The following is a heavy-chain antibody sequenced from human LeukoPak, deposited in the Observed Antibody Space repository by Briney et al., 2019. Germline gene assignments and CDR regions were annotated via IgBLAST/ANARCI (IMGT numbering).Heavy chain of an antibody. CDR3: ARGIFYGSGSQSFDY. Sequence: PGGSLRLSRAASGFTYSYYSMSWIRQAPGKGREWISYICGSSNTKHFADSVQDGFTISRDNDKESLYLQMDSLRAEDTAFYYCARGIFYGSGSQSFDYWGQGTLVTVSS. CDR1: GFTYSYYS. V-gene: IGHV3-48*01. J-gene: IGHJ4*02. CDR2: ICGSSNTK. D-gene: IGHD3-10*01.